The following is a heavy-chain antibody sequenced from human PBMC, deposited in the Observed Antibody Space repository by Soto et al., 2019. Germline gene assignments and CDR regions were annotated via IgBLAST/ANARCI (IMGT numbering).Heavy chain of an antibody. CDR2: ISGSGGST. CDR1: GFTFSSYA. V-gene: IGHV3-23*01. Sequence: GGSLRLSCASSGFTFSSYAMSGVRQAPGKGLEWVSAISGSGGSTYYADSVKGRFTISRDNSKNTLYLQMNSLRAEDTAVYYCAKSSGSYFFNWGQGTLVTVSS. D-gene: IGHD1-26*01. J-gene: IGHJ4*02. CDR3: AKSSGSYFFN.